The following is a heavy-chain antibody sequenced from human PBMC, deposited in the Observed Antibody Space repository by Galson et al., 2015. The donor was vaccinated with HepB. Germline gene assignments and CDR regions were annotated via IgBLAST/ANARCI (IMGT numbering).Heavy chain of an antibody. D-gene: IGHD5-18*01. V-gene: IGHV3-30*02. CDR3: AKRGGVQLWLIGFYFDY. CDR2: IRYDGSNK. Sequence: SLRLSCAASGFTFSSYGMHWVRQAPGKGLEWVAFIRYDGSNKYYADSVKGRFTISRDNSKSTLYLQMNSLRAEDTAVYYCAKRGGVQLWLIGFYFDYWGQGTLVTVSS. CDR1: GFTFSSYG. J-gene: IGHJ4*02.